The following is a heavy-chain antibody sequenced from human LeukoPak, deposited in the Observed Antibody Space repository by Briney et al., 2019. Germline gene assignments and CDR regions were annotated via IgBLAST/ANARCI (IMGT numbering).Heavy chain of an antibody. CDR3: AIPRYGDYGPTDAFDI. V-gene: IGHV5-51*01. J-gene: IGHJ3*02. CDR2: IYPGDSDT. D-gene: IGHD4-17*01. Sequence: GVSLKISCKGSGYSFTSYWIGWVRQMPGKGLEWMGIIYPGDSDTRYSPSFQGQVTISADKSISTAYLQWSSLKASDTAMYYCAIPRYGDYGPTDAFDIWGQGTMVTVSS. CDR1: GYSFTSYW.